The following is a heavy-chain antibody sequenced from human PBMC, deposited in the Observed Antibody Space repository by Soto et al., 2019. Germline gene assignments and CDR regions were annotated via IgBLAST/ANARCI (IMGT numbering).Heavy chain of an antibody. D-gene: IGHD3-22*01. CDR3: ARDYYDSSGYLDLDY. CDR2: INADGSST. Sequence: PGGSLRLSCAASGFTFNNYWMHWVRQAPGKGLVWVSRINADGSSTNYADSVKGRFTISRDDAKNTVYLQMNSLRAEDAAVYYCARDYYDSSGYLDLDYWGQGTPVTVSS. J-gene: IGHJ4*02. V-gene: IGHV3-74*01. CDR1: GFTFNNYW.